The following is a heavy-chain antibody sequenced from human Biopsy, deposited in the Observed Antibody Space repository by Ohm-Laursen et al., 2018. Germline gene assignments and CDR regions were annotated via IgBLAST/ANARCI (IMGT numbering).Heavy chain of an antibody. V-gene: IGHV3-30*18. J-gene: IGHJ6*02. CDR2: IFYDGSNT. Sequence: SLRLSCAASGFNFSKYWMQWVRQAPGKGLEWVAFIFYDGSNTYYADSVKGRFTISRDNSRDTLYLQMSSLRAEDTAVYYCAKDRYNYTPIGGFSMDVWGQGTTVTVSS. CDR3: AKDRYNYTPIGGFSMDV. D-gene: IGHD5-18*01. CDR1: GFNFSKYW.